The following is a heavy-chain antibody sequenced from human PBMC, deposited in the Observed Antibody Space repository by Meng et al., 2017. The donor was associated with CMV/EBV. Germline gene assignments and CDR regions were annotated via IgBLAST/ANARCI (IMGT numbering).Heavy chain of an antibody. CDR2: IRSKAYGGTT. V-gene: IGHV3-49*04. CDR3: TRDYAKYYDILTGYYRFGFFDY. D-gene: IGHD3-9*01. J-gene: IGHJ4*02. Sequence: GGSLRLSCAASGFTFSSYSMNWVRQAPGKGLEWVGFIRSKAYGGTTEYAASVKGRFTISRDDSKSIAYLQMNSLKTEDTAVYYCTRDYAKYYDILTGYYRFGFFDYWGQGTLVTVSS. CDR1: GFTFSSYS.